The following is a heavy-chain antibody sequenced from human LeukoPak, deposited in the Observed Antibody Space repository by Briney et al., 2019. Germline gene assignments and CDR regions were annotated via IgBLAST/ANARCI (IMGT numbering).Heavy chain of an antibody. Sequence: SETLSLTCVVYAGSFSGYYWSWIRQPPGKGLEWIGEINHSGSPNYNPSLKSRVTISVDTSKNQFSLKLSSVTAADTAVYYCARLAENYNGSRSYPRFDYWGQGTLVTVSS. CDR1: AGSFSGYY. V-gene: IGHV4-34*01. CDR2: INHSGSP. J-gene: IGHJ4*02. D-gene: IGHD3-10*01. CDR3: ARLAENYNGSRSYPRFDY.